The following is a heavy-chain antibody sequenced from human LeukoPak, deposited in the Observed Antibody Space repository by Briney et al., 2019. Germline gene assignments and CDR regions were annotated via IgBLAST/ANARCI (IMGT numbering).Heavy chain of an antibody. Sequence: SETLSLTCTVSGGSISSSGYYWSWIRQPPGKGLEWIGYIYYSGSTNYNPSLKSRVTISVDTSKNQFSLKLSSVTAADTAVYHCARVSTLALHYYGMDVWGQGTTVTVSS. D-gene: IGHD6-13*01. V-gene: IGHV4-61*08. CDR2: IYYSGST. CDR3: ARVSTLALHYYGMDV. CDR1: GGSISSSGYY. J-gene: IGHJ6*02.